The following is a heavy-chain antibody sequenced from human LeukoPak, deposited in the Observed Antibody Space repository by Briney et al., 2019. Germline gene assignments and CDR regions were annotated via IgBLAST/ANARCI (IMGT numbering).Heavy chain of an antibody. CDR2: IYDSGST. J-gene: IGHJ4*02. CDR1: GGSISNYF. CDR3: ARDSGVRGVIDY. Sequence: PSETLSLTCTVSGGSISNYFWSWIRQTPGKGPDWIGYIYDSGSTNYNPSLKSRVTISVDTPKNQFSLKLSSVTAADTAVYYCARDSGVRGVIDYWGQGTLVTVSS. V-gene: IGHV4-59*01. D-gene: IGHD3-10*01.